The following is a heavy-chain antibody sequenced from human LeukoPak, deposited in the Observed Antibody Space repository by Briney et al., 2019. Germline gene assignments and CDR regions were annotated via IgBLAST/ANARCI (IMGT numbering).Heavy chain of an antibody. CDR1: GFTCSSYE. CDR2: ISSSGSTI. D-gene: IGHD5-24*01. Sequence: GGSLRLSYAASGFTCSSYEMNWVRQAPGKGLEWVSYISSSGSTIYYADSVKGRFTISRDNAKNSLYLQMNSLRAEDTAVYYCAREGDGQYYFDYWGQGTLVTVSS. J-gene: IGHJ4*02. V-gene: IGHV3-48*03. CDR3: AREGDGQYYFDY.